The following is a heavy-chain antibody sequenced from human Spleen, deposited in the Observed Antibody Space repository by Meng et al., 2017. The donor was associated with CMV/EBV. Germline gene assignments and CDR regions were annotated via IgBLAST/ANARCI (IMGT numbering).Heavy chain of an antibody. Sequence: SGLSFNNYARTGVRQAPGKGLEWVSASRGSGAGTYYADSVKGRFTISRDNSKNTLYLQMDNLRAEDTAVYYCAKDGRNDCCNWYFELWGRGTLVTVSS. V-gene: IGHV3-23*01. CDR3: AKDGRNDCCNWYFEL. D-gene: IGHD2-21*02. CDR1: GLSFNNYA. J-gene: IGHJ2*01. CDR2: SRGSGAGT.